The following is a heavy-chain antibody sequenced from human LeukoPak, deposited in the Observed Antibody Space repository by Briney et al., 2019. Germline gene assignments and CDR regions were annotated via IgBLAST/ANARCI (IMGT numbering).Heavy chain of an antibody. V-gene: IGHV4-4*07. CDR2: IYIGGGT. D-gene: IGHD4-11*01. CDR1: GGSMVPYY. Sequence: SETLSLTCTVSGGSMVPYYWSWVRQPAGKGLEWLGHIYIGGGTKYNPSLKSRVTVSIDRSMNQFSLRLTSVTAADTAVYYCARQGRIPGHAVPVPDGLATEYSYYYMDVWGKGTTVTVSS. J-gene: IGHJ6*03. CDR3: ARQGRIPGHAVPVPDGLATEYSYYYMDV.